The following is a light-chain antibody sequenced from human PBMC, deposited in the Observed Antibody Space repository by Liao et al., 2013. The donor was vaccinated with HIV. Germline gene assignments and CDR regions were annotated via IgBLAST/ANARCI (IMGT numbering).Light chain of an antibody. V-gene: IGLV3-1*01. CDR1: NLGDKY. J-gene: IGLJ3*02. Sequence: SYELTQPPSVSVSPGQTASITCSGDNLGDKYVSWYQQRPGHSPILVIYEDTKRPSGIPERFSGSNSGNTATLTISGTQTMDEADYYCQAWDSNSWVFGGGTELTVL. CDR2: EDT. CDR3: QAWDSNSWV.